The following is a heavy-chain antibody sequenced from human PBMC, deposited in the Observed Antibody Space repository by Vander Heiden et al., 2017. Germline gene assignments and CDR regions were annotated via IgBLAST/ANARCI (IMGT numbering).Heavy chain of an antibody. Sequence: QVQLVESGGGVVQPGRSLRLSCAASGFTFSSYGMHWVRQAPGKGLECVAVIWYDGSNKYYADSVKGRFTISRDNSKNTLYLQMNSLRAEDTAVYYCARDYNEGMDVWGQGTTVTVSS. CDR1: GFTFSSYG. D-gene: IGHD3-10*01. CDR2: IWYDGSNK. V-gene: IGHV3-33*01. CDR3: ARDYNEGMDV. J-gene: IGHJ6*02.